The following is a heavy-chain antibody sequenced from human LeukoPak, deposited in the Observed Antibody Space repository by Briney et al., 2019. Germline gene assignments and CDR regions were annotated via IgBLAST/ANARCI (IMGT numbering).Heavy chain of an antibody. CDR1: GFTFSSYT. CDR2: ISSSNTYI. D-gene: IGHD5-12*01. CDR3: VRYNGYDYANFDY. J-gene: IGHJ4*02. V-gene: IGHV3-21*01. Sequence: PGGSLRLSCAASGFTFSSYTMNWVRQAPGKGLEWVSCISSSNTYIYYADSVKGRFTISRDNAKNSLYLQMNSLRAEDTAVYYCVRYNGYDYANFDYWGQGTLVTVSS.